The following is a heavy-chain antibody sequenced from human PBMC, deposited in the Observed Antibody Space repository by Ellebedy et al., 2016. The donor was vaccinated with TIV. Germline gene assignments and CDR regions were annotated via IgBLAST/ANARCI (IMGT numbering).Heavy chain of an antibody. Sequence: PGGSLRLSCAASGFTFSLYGMHWVRQAPGKGLEWVAVLSYDGNRQYYADSVKGRFTISRDNSKNTVYLQMNSLRGEDTAVYYCAKGGSRYYFDDWGRGILVTDSS. D-gene: IGHD3-10*01. CDR2: LSYDGNRQ. V-gene: IGHV3-30*18. CDR3: AKGGSRYYFDD. CDR1: GFTFSLYG. J-gene: IGHJ4*02.